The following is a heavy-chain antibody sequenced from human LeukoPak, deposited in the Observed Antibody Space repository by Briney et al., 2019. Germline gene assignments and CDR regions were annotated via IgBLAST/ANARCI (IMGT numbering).Heavy chain of an antibody. CDR3: ARGGNRFGGFYFDY. V-gene: IGHV4-31*03. CDR2: IHHSGRS. CDR1: ADSLSSGGHY. J-gene: IGHJ4*02. D-gene: IGHD3-10*01. Sequence: PSETLSLTCTVSADSLSSGGHYWAWIRQFPGKGLESIGFIHHSGRSRHNPSLQDRVAISVDTSRKQFALKPSSVTAADTAMYYCARGGNRFGGFYFDYWGQGIQVIVSS.